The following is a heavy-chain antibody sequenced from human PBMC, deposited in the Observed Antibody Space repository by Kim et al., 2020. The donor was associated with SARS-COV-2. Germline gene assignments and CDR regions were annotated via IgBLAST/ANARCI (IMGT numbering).Heavy chain of an antibody. CDR3: ARRGSGFDY. Sequence: DTRYSPSFQGKVTISADKSISTAYLQWSSLKASDTAMYYCARRGSGFDYWGQGTLVTVSS. J-gene: IGHJ4*02. CDR2: DT. D-gene: IGHD2-15*01. V-gene: IGHV5-51*01.